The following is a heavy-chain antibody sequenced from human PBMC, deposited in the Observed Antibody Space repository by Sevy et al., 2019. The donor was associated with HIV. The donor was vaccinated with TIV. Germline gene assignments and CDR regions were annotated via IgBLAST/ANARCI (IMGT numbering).Heavy chain of an antibody. CDR1: GFTFSSYA. J-gene: IGHJ4*02. V-gene: IGHV3-23*01. CDR2: ICGSGSFT. D-gene: IGHD3-22*01. Sequence: GGSLRLSCAASGFTFSSYAMSWVRQAPGKGLEWVSSICGSGSFTYYADSVKGHFTISRDNSKNTLYLHMSSRRAEDTAVYYCAKEGQGEYYDSSGSFDYWGQGTLVTVSS. CDR3: AKEGQGEYYDSSGSFDY.